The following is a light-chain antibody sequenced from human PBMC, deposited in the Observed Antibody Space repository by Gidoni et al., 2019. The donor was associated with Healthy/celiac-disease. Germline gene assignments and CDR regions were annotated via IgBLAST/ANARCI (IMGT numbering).Light chain of an antibody. CDR3: QAWDSSTVV. CDR1: KLGDKY. J-gene: IGLJ2*01. V-gene: IGLV3-1*01. Sequence: SYELTQPPSVPVSPGQTASITCSGDKLGDKYACWYQQKPAQSPVLVIYQDSKRPSGIPERFSGSNSGNTATLTISGTQAMDEADYYCQAWDSSTVVFGGGTKLTVL. CDR2: QDS.